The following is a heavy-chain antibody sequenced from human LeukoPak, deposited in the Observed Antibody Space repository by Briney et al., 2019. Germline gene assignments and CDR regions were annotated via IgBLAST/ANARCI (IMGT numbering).Heavy chain of an antibody. CDR3: ARDRAHYCVLDY. V-gene: IGHV3-33*08. CDR2: IWYDASDR. CDR1: GFTFITYW. J-gene: IGHJ4*02. D-gene: IGHD3-10*02. Sequence: PGGSLRLSCAVSGFTFITYWMHWVRQAPGKGLEWVAVIWYDASDRYYADSVKGRFTISRDNSKNTLFLQMNSLRDDDTAVYYCARDRAHYCVLDYWGQGTLVTVSS.